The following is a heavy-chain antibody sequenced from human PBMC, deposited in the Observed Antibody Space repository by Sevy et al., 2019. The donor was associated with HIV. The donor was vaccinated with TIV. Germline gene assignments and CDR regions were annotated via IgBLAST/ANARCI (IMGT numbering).Heavy chain of an antibody. Sequence: ASVKVSCKASGYTFISYGITWVRQAPGQGLEWMGWISAYNGNTNYAQKLQGRVTMTTDTSTSTAYMELRSLRSDDTAVYYCARPYCSGGSCYRWYFDYWGQGTPVTVSS. CDR1: GYTFISYG. CDR3: ARPYCSGGSCYRWYFDY. V-gene: IGHV1-18*01. D-gene: IGHD2-15*01. CDR2: ISAYNGNT. J-gene: IGHJ4*02.